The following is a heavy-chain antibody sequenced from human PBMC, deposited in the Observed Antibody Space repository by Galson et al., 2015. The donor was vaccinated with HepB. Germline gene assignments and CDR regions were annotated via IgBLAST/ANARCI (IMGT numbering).Heavy chain of an antibody. V-gene: IGHV3-30*18. CDR1: GFTFSNYG. CDR2: ISYDGENK. J-gene: IGHJ4*02. CDR3: AKDRSIAVADLDY. D-gene: IGHD6-19*01. Sequence: SLRLSCAASGFTFSNYGMHWVRQAPGKGLEWVALISYDGENKYYADSVKGRFTISRDNSKNTLYLQMNSLRAEDTAVYYCAKDRSIAVADLDYWGQGTLVTVSS.